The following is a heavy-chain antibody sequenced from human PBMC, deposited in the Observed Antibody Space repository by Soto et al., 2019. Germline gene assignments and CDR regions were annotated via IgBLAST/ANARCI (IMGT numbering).Heavy chain of an antibody. V-gene: IGHV1-69*13. CDR3: ARYLGSYGSRYIYDI. Sequence: SVKVSCKASGGTFSSYAISWVRQAPGQGLEWMGGIIPIFGTANYAQKFQGRVTITADEFTSTAYMELSSLRSEDTAVYYCARYLGSYGSRYIYDIWGQGTMVTVSS. CDR2: IIPIFGTA. CDR1: GGTFSSYA. J-gene: IGHJ3*02. D-gene: IGHD5-18*01.